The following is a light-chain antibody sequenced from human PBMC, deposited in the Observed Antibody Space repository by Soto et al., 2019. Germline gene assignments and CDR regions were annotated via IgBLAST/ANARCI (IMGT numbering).Light chain of an antibody. J-gene: IGKJ4*01. CDR3: QQYSSWPLS. V-gene: IGKV3D-15*01. Sequence: EIVMTQSPGTLSVSPGERATLSCRASQSVSSSLAWYQQKPGQAPRLLMYGASTRATGTPARFSGSGSGTEFTLTISSLQSEDFAVYYCQQYSSWPLSFGGGTKVEVK. CDR2: GAS. CDR1: QSVSSS.